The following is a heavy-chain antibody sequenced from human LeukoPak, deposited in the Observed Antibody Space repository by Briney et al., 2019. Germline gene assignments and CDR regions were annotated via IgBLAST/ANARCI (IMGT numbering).Heavy chain of an antibody. Sequence: SETLSLTCTFSGGSITSYYWSWIRQPAGKGLEWIGRIHTSGSTNYNPSLKSRVTMSVDTSKNQFSLKLSSVTAADTAVYYCARDQYYYDSSGYYRFDYWGQGTLVTVSS. V-gene: IGHV4-4*07. D-gene: IGHD3-22*01. CDR3: ARDQYYYDSSGYYRFDY. CDR2: IHTSGST. J-gene: IGHJ4*02. CDR1: GGSITSYY.